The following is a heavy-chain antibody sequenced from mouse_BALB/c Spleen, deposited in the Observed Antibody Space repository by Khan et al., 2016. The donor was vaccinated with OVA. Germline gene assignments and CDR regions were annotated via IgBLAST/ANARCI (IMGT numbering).Heavy chain of an antibody. J-gene: IGHJ3*01. CDR2: IDPFNGGT. CDR1: GYSFTSYY. Sequence: VQLQQSGPELMKPGASVKISCKASGYSFTSYYIHWVKQSHGKSLEWIGYIDPFNGGTSFNQKFKGKATLTVDKSSSTAYMHLSSLTSEDSAVYYCARHGGSTWFAYWGQGTLVTVSA. CDR3: ARHGGSTWFAY. D-gene: IGHD1-1*02. V-gene: IGHV1S135*01.